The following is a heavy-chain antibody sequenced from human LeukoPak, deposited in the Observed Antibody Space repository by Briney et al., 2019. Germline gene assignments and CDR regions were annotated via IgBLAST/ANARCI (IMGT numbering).Heavy chain of an antibody. D-gene: IGHD1-26*01. V-gene: IGHV3-74*01. CDR2: IKGDGSHT. CDR3: VRDWDHFDFDS. J-gene: IGHJ5*01. CDR1: GFTFRDYW. Sequence: GGSLRLSCAASGFTFRDYWMHWIRQAPGKGLVWVSRIKGDGSHTIYADSVKGRFTISRDNAKDTLYLQMKSLRVEDTALYYCVRDWDHFDFDSWGQGTLVTVSS.